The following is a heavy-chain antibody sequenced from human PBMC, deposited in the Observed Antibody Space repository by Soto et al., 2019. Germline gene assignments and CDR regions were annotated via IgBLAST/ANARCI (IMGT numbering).Heavy chain of an antibody. CDR1: GGSISSGGYS. V-gene: IGHV4-30-2*01. Sequence: QLQLQESGSGLVKPSQTLSLTCAVSGGSISSGGYSWSWIRQPPGKGLEWIGYIYHSGSTYYNPSLKSRVTISVDRSKNQVSLKLSSVTAADTAVYYCARGGDCTNGVCWALDYYYGMDVWGQGTTVTVSS. J-gene: IGHJ6*02. CDR3: ARGGDCTNGVCWALDYYYGMDV. CDR2: IYHSGST. D-gene: IGHD2-8*01.